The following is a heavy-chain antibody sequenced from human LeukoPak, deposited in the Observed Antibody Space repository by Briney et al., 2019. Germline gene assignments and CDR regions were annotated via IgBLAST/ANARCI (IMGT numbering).Heavy chain of an antibody. CDR1: GGSISSYY. V-gene: IGHV4-59*08. CDR3: ARQRQWELPDSHYYYYGMDV. Sequence: ASETLSLTCTVSGGSISSYYWSWIRQPPGRGLEWIGYIYYSGSTNYNPSLKSRVTISVDTSKNQFSLKLSSVTAADTAVYYCARQRQWELPDSHYYYYGMDVWGQGTTVTVSS. CDR2: IYYSGST. J-gene: IGHJ6*02. D-gene: IGHD1-26*01.